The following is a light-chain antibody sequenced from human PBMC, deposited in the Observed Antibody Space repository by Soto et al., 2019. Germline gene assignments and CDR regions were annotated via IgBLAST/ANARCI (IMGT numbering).Light chain of an antibody. J-gene: IGKJ1*01. CDR2: WAS. Sequence: DFVMTQSPHSLAVSLGERVTINCKSSQSVLYSSNNKNYLAWYQQTPGQPPKLRIYWASTRESGVPDRFSGSGSGTDFTLTISSLQAEDVATYYCQQYYSTPWTFGQGTKVEI. V-gene: IGKV4-1*01. CDR3: QQYYSTPWT. CDR1: QSVLYSSNNKNY.